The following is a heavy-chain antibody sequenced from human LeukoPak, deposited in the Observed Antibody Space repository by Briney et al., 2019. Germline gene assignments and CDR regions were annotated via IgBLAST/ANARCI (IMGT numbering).Heavy chain of an antibody. CDR3: ASGAQGEGQQLASPTYDY. D-gene: IGHD6-13*01. J-gene: IGHJ4*02. Sequence: SETLFLTCAVYGGSFSGYYWSWIRQPPGKGLEWIGEINHSGSTNYNPSLKSRVTISVDTSKNQFSLKLSSVTAADTAVYYCASGAQGEGQQLASPTYDYWGQGTLVTVSS. V-gene: IGHV4-34*01. CDR2: INHSGST. CDR1: GGSFSGYY.